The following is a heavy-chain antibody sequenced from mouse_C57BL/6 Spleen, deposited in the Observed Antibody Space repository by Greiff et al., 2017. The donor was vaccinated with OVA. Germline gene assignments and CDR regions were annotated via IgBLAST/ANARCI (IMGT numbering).Heavy chain of an antibody. V-gene: IGHV1-61*01. CDR3: ARGSTGTPFDY. CDR1: GYTFTSYW. D-gene: IGHD4-1*02. J-gene: IGHJ2*01. CDR2: IYPSDSET. Sequence: QVQLQQSGAELVRPGSSVKLSCKASGYTFTSYWMDWVKQRPGQGLEWIGNIYPSDSETHYNQKFKDKATLTVDKSSSTAYMQLSSLTSEDSAVYYCARGSTGTPFDYWGQGTTLTVSS.